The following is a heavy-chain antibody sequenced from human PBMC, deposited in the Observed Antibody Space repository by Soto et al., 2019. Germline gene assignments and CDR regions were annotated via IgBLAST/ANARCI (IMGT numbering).Heavy chain of an antibody. CDR1: GFTFSSYG. Sequence: GGSLRLSCAASGFTFSSYGMHWVRQAPGKGLEWVAVIWYDGSNKYYADSVKGRFTISRDNSKNTLYLQMNSLRAEDTAVYYCARGPEFLPFDYWGQGTLVTVSS. CDR3: ARGPEFLPFDY. J-gene: IGHJ4*02. D-gene: IGHD3-10*01. V-gene: IGHV3-30*19. CDR2: IWYDGSNK.